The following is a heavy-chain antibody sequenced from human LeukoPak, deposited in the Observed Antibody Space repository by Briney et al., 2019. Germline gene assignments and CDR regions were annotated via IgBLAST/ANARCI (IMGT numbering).Heavy chain of an antibody. J-gene: IGHJ6*02. CDR2: IYYSGST. Sequence: SETLSLTCTVSGGSISSYYWSWIRQPPGKGLEWIGYIYYSGSTNYNPSLKSRVTISVDKSKNLFSLKLSSATAADTAVYYCARIPFYYYGLDVWGQGTTVTVSS. V-gene: IGHV4-59*12. CDR1: GGSISSYY. CDR3: ARIPFYYYGLDV.